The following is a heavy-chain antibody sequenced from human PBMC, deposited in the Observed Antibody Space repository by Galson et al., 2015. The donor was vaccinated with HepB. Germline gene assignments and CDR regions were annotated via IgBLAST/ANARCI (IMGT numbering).Heavy chain of an antibody. D-gene: IGHD6-19*01. J-gene: IGHJ4*02. CDR1: GGSISSSSYY. V-gene: IGHV4-39*07. CDR2: IYYSGST. Sequence: ATLSLTCTVSGGSISSSSYYWGWIRPPPGKGLEWIGSIYYSGSTYYNPSLKSRVTISVDTSKNQFSLKLSSVTAADTAVYYCAREIAVAGKFTVKVGQIDYWGQGTLVTVSS. CDR3: AREIAVAGKFTVKVGQIDY.